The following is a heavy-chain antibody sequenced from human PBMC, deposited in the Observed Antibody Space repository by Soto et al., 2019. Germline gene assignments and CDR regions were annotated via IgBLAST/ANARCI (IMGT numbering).Heavy chain of an antibody. V-gene: IGHV3-23*01. CDR1: GFTFSNYA. CDR2: ISNSGGST. CDR3: AKDPGEDTYYFDY. D-gene: IGHD3-10*01. Sequence: EVQVLESGGGLVQPGGSLRLSCAASGFTFSNYAMSWVRQAPGKGLEWVSSISNSGGSTYYTDSVKGRFTISRDNSKNTLYLQMNILRAEDTALYYCAKDPGEDTYYFDYWGQGTLVTVSS. J-gene: IGHJ4*02.